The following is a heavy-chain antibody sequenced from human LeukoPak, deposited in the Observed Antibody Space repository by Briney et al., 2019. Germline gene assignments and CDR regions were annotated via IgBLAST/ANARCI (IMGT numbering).Heavy chain of an antibody. CDR1: GYTFTSYY. J-gene: IGHJ4*02. CDR3: ARDLRYYDTYDY. Sequence: ASVKVSCKASGYTFTSYYMHWVRQAPGQGLEWMGIINPSGGSTSYAQKFQGRVTMTRDMSTSTVYMELSSLRSDDTAVYYCARDLRYYDTYDYWGQGTLVTVSS. CDR2: INPSGGST. V-gene: IGHV1-46*01. D-gene: IGHD3-22*01.